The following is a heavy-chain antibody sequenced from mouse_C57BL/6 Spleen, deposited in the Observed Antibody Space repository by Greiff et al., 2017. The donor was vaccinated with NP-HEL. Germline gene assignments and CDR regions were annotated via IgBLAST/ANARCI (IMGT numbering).Heavy chain of an antibody. D-gene: IGHD1-1*01. CDR3: AKKGNYYGSSHWYFDV. J-gene: IGHJ1*03. CDR2: IWRGGST. CDR1: GFSLTSYG. Sequence: VQLKESGPGLVQPSQCLSITCTVSGFSLTSYGVHWVRQSPGKGLEWLGVIWRGGSTDYNAAFMSRLSITKDNSKSQVFFKMNSLQADDTAIYYCAKKGNYYGSSHWYFDVWGTGTTVTVSS. V-gene: IGHV2-5*01.